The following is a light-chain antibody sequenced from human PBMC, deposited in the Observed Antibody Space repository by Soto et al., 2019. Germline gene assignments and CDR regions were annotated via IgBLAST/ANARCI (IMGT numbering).Light chain of an antibody. CDR3: IPYSSHSWT. CDR2: DAS. CDR1: RSISDW. Sequence: DIQTTPSPATVSASVGDRVTITGRASRSISDWLAWYQQKPGKAPKLLIFDASSLKSGVPSRFSGSGSGTEFTLTLRGMKTDDVATYYCIPYSSHSWTVGKGPKGEI. J-gene: IGKJ1*01. V-gene: IGKV1-5*01.